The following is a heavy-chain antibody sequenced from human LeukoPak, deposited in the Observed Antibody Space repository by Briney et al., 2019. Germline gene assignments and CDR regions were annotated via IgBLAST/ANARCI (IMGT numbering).Heavy chain of an antibody. D-gene: IGHD1-1*01. CDR3: ARGLPGARIPYHFDS. J-gene: IGHJ4*02. CDR1: GGSFSGYY. V-gene: IGHV4-34*04. Sequence: SETLSLSCAVSGGSFSGYYWSWICQPPGKGLGWGGEINHSGSTNNHTPLMRRGIITVDTSKNHFFLKLISAAAADAAVYFCARGLPGARIPYHFDSWGQGALVAVSS. CDR2: INHSGST.